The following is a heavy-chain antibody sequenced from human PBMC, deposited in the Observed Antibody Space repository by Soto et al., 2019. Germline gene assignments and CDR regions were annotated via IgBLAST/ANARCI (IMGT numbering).Heavy chain of an antibody. J-gene: IGHJ6*02. Sequence: QLQLQESGPGLVKPSETLSLTCTVSGGSISSSSYYWGWIRQPPGKGLEWIGSIYYSGSTYYNPSLKSRVTISVDTSKNQCSLKLSSVTAADTAVYYCARLVPAARDYYYYYGMDVWGQGTTVTVSS. V-gene: IGHV4-39*01. CDR1: GGSISSSSYY. D-gene: IGHD2-2*01. CDR2: IYYSGST. CDR3: ARLVPAARDYYYYYGMDV.